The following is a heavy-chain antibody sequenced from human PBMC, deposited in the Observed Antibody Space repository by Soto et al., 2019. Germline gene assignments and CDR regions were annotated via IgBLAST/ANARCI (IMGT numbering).Heavy chain of an antibody. CDR2: VSIGGST. J-gene: IGHJ4*02. D-gene: IGHD2-15*01. Sequence: GGSLRLSCVASGFTFSSYAMGWVRQGPGKGLEWVAVVSIGGSTHYADSVRGRFTISRDNSKNTLSLQMNSLTAEDTAVYFCTKRRGAGGHFDYWGQGALVTVSS. CDR1: GFTFSSYA. CDR3: TKRRGAGGHFDY. V-gene: IGHV3-23*01.